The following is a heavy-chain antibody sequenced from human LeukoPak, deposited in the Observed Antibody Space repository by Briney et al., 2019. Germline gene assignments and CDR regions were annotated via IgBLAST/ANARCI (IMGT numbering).Heavy chain of an antibody. D-gene: IGHD3-3*01. CDR1: GFTFCSYA. V-gene: IGHV3-23*01. Sequence: GGSLRLSCAASGFTFCSYAMSWVRQAPGKGLEWVSGSGSGGSTYYADSVKGRFTISRDNSKNTLYLQMNSLGAEDTAVYYCAKDFWSGYYPNCWGQGTLVTVSS. J-gene: IGHJ4*02. CDR2: SGSGGST. CDR3: AKDFWSGYYPNC.